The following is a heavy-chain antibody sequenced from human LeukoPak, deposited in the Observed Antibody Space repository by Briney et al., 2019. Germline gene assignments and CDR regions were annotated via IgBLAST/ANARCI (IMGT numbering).Heavy chain of an antibody. J-gene: IGHJ4*02. CDR1: GYSFTTSW. CDR3: ARNYGSGSYYDPFDY. CDR2: LYTGDSDT. D-gene: IGHD3-10*01. V-gene: IGHV5-51*01. Sequence: GESLKISCKGSGYSFTTSWIGWVRQMPGKGLEWMGILYTGDSDTRYSPSFKGQVTISANKSISTAYLQWSSLKASDTAMYYCARNYGSGSYYDPFDYWGQGTLVSVSS.